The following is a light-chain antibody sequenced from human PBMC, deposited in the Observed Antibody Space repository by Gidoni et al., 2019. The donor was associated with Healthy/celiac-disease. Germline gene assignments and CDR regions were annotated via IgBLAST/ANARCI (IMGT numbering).Light chain of an antibody. CDR1: QGISCY. J-gene: IGKJ2*01. Sequence: AIRMTQSPSSFSASTGDRVTITCRASQGISCYLAWYQQKPGKAPKLLIYAASTLQSGVPSRFSGSGSGTDFTLTISCLQSEDFATYYCQQYYSYPYTFXXXTKLEIK. CDR2: AAS. V-gene: IGKV1-8*01. CDR3: QQYYSYPYT.